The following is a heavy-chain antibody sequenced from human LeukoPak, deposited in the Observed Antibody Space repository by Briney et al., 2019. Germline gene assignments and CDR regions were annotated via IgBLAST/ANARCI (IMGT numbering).Heavy chain of an antibody. J-gene: IGHJ5*02. V-gene: IGHV4-34*01. Sequence: SETLSLTCGVYGGSFSGYYWSWIPQPPGKGLEWIGEINHSGSTNHNPSLKSRVTISVDTSKNQFSLKLTSVTAADTAVYYCARGRNWNYGGWFDPWGQGTLVTVSS. CDR2: INHSGST. CDR3: ARGRNWNYGGWFDP. D-gene: IGHD1-7*01. CDR1: GGSFSGYY.